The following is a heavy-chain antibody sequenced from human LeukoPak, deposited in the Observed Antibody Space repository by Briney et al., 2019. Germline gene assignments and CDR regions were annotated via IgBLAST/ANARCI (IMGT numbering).Heavy chain of an antibody. CDR2: IYYSGHT. CDR1: GAPITTSSHY. Sequence: PSETLSLTCTVSGAPITTSSHYWGWIRQTPGKTLEWIANIYYSGHTLYNPSLKSRALISVDTSSNQFSLRLTSVTAADTAVYYCAAPSGPTYYSPVDFWGQGTSVSVSS. CDR3: AAPSGPTYYSPVDF. D-gene: IGHD1-26*01. V-gene: IGHV4-39*01. J-gene: IGHJ4*02.